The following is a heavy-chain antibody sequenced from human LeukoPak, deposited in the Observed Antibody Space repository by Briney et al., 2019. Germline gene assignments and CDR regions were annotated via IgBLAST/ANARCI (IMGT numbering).Heavy chain of an antibody. Sequence: GESLKISCKGSGYSLTSYWIGWVRQMPGKGLEWMGIIYPGDSDTRYSPSFQAQVTISADKSISTAYLQWSSLKASDTAMYYCARQVVPAAIYYFDYWGQGTLVTVSS. CDR1: GYSLTSYW. V-gene: IGHV5-51*01. CDR3: ARQVVPAAIYYFDY. J-gene: IGHJ4*02. D-gene: IGHD2-2*02. CDR2: IYPGDSDT.